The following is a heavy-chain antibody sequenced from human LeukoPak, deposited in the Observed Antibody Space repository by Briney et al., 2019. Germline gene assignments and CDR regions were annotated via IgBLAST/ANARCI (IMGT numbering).Heavy chain of an antibody. V-gene: IGHV3-23*01. CDR1: GFTFSSYA. Sequence: PGGSLRLSCAASGFTFSSYAMSWVRQAPGKGLEWVSTISGSGGSTYYADSVKGRFTISRDNSKNTLYLQVNSLGAEDTALYYCANPGFGRGWNRNLDYWGREPLVTVPS. D-gene: IGHD1-1*01. CDR3: ANPGFGRGWNRNLDY. CDR2: ISGSGGST. J-gene: IGHJ4*02.